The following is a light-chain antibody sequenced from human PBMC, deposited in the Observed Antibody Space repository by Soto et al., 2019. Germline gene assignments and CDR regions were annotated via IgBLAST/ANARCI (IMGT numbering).Light chain of an antibody. V-gene: IGLV2-14*01. CDR3: SSYTSSGTLVL. CDR1: SSDVGAYNY. J-gene: IGLJ2*01. CDR2: DVS. Sequence: QSALTQPASVSGSPGQSITISCTGTSSDVGAYNYVSWYQQYPGKAPKLVISDVSNRPSGVSNRFSGSKSGNTASLTISGLQAEDEADYYCSSYTSSGTLVLFGGGTKVTVL.